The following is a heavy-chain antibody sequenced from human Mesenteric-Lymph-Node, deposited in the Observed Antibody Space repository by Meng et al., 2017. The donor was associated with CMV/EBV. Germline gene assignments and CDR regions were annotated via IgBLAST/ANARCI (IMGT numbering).Heavy chain of an antibody. D-gene: IGHD3-16*01. CDR1: GFTFSDNY. CDR2: IRNKANSYTT. Sequence: GGSLRLSCARSGFTFSDNYMDWVRQVPGKGLEWVGRIRNKANSYTTEYAASVKGRFTISRDDSKNSLHLQMSSLKIEDTAVYYCTRIMITSYYGMDVWGQGTTVTVSS. V-gene: IGHV3-72*01. J-gene: IGHJ6*02. CDR3: TRIMITSYYGMDV.